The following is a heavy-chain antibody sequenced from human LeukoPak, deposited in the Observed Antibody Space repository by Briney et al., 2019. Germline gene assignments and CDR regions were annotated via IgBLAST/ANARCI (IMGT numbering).Heavy chain of an antibody. Sequence: SETLSLTCTVSGGSISSGSYYWSWIRQPAGKGLEWIGRIYTSGSTNYNPSLKSRVTISVDTSKNQFSLKLSSVTAADTAVYYCARGTGYLKDYFDYWGQGTLVTVSS. D-gene: IGHD2-8*02. CDR1: GGSISSGSYY. CDR3: ARGTGYLKDYFDY. CDR2: IYTSGST. V-gene: IGHV4-61*02. J-gene: IGHJ4*02.